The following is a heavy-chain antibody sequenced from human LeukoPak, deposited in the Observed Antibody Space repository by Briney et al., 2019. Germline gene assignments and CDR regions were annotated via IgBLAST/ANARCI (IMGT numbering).Heavy chain of an antibody. D-gene: IGHD5-18*01. CDR2: ISSSGSTK. CDR3: ARDLSGVTGYTYGRGIDY. V-gene: IGHV3-48*03. Sequence: GGSLRLSCAASGFTFSSYEMNWVRQAPGKGLEWVSYISSSGSTKYYADSVKGRFTISRDNAKNSLYLQMNSLRAEDTAVYYCARDLSGVTGYTYGRGIDYWGQGTLVTVSS. CDR1: GFTFSSYE. J-gene: IGHJ4*02.